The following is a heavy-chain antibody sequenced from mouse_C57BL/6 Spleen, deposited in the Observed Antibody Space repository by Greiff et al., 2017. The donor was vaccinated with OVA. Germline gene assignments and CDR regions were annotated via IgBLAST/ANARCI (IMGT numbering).Heavy chain of an antibody. Sequence: VQLQQSGPVLVKPGASVKMSCKASGYTFTDYYMNWVKQSHGKSLEWIGVINPYNGGTSYNQKFKGKATVTVDKSSSTADMELNSLTAEDSAVYYCARDGYDVGFAYWGQGTLVTVSA. CDR3: ARDGYDVGFAY. V-gene: IGHV1-19*01. J-gene: IGHJ3*01. CDR2: INPYNGGT. D-gene: IGHD2-2*01. CDR1: GYTFTDYY.